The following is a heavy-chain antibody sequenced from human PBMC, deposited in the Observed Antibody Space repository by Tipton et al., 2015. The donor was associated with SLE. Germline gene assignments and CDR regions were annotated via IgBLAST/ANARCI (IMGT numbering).Heavy chain of an antibody. D-gene: IGHD2-15*01. CDR3: ARGEFVVVVAATYYYYGMDV. J-gene: IGHJ6*02. Sequence: LRLSCAVYGGSFSGYYWSWIRQPPGKGLEWIGEINHSGSTNYNPSLKSRVTISVDTSKNQFSLKLSSVTAADTAVYHCARGEFVVVVAATYYYYGMDVWGQGTTVTVSS. CDR1: GGSFSGYY. V-gene: IGHV4-34*01. CDR2: INHSGST.